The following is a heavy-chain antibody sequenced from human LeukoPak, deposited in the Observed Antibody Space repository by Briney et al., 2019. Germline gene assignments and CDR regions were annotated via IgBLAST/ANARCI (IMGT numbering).Heavy chain of an antibody. CDR1: GGSISSSSYY. Sequence: PSETLSLTCTVSGGSISSSSYYWGWIRQPPGKGLEWIGSIYYSGSTYYNPSLKSRVTISVDTSKNQFSLKLSSVTAADTAVYYCAQDSSGYYGAGAFDIWGQGTMVTVSS. J-gene: IGHJ3*02. V-gene: IGHV4-39*07. CDR3: AQDSSGYYGAGAFDI. CDR2: IYYSGST. D-gene: IGHD3-22*01.